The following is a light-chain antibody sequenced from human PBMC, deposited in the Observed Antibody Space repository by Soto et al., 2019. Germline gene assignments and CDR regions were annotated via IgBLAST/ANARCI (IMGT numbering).Light chain of an antibody. CDR1: QSVSSSY. Sequence: EIVLTQSPGTLSLSPGERATLSCRASQSVSSSYLAWYQQKPGQAPRLLIYGASSRATGIPDRFSGSGFGTDFTLTISRLEPEDFAVYYCQQYGNSPPRTFGQGTKVDIK. V-gene: IGKV3-20*01. CDR2: GAS. J-gene: IGKJ1*01. CDR3: QQYGNSPPRT.